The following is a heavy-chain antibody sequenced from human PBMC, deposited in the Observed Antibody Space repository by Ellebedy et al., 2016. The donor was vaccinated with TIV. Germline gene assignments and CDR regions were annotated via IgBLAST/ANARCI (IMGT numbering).Heavy chain of an antibody. V-gene: IGHV1-69*13. Sequence: ASVKVSCKASGGTFSSYAISWVRQAPGQGLEWMGGIVPMFDTADYAQKFQGRVTITADESTTTAYMELSSLRSEDTAVYYCARAYSSGYYVGWFDPWGQGTLVTVSS. CDR3: ARAYSSGYYVGWFDP. CDR1: GGTFSSYA. D-gene: IGHD6-19*01. J-gene: IGHJ5*02. CDR2: IVPMFDTA.